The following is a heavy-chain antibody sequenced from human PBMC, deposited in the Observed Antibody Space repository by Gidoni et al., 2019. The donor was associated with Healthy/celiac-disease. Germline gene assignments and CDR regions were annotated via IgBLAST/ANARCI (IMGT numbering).Heavy chain of an antibody. CDR1: VGTFSSYA. J-gene: IGHJ6*02. CDR3: ARSLALNYGMDV. CDR2: IIPILGIA. V-gene: IGHV1-69*04. Sequence: QVQLVQSGAEVTKPGSSVRVSCKASVGTFSSYAISWVRQAPGQGPEWMGRIIPILGIANYAQKFQGRVTITADKSTSTAYMELSSLRSEDTAVYYCARSLALNYGMDVWGQGTTVTVSS.